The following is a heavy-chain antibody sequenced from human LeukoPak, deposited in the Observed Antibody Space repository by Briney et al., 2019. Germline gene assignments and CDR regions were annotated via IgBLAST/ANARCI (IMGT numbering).Heavy chain of an antibody. CDR3: ARGQDLYSSSPNWFDP. D-gene: IGHD6-6*01. J-gene: IGHJ5*02. V-gene: IGHV4-34*01. CDR2: INHSGST. CDR1: GGSFSGYY. Sequence: SETLSLTCAVYGGSFSGYYWSWIRQPPGKGLEWIGEINHSGSTNYNPSLKSRVTISVDTSKNQFSLKLSSVTAADTAVYYCARGQDLYSSSPNWFDPWGQGTLVTVSS.